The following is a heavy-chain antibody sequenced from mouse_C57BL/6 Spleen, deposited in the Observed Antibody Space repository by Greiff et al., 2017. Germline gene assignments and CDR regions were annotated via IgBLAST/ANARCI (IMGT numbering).Heavy chain of an antibody. Sequence: EVKLVESGGGLVKPGGSLKLSCAASGFTFSDYGMHWVRQAPEKGLEWVAYISSGSSTIYYADTVKGRFTISRDNAKNTLFLQMTSLRSEDTAMYYCARRVVDWYFDVWGTGTTVTVSS. V-gene: IGHV5-17*01. CDR1: GFTFSDYG. CDR3: ARRVVDWYFDV. J-gene: IGHJ1*03. CDR2: ISSGSSTI. D-gene: IGHD1-1*01.